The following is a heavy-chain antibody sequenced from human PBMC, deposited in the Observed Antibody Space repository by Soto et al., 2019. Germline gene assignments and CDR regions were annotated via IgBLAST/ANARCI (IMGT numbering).Heavy chain of an antibody. CDR1: GYSFFSHW. V-gene: IGHV5-51*01. CDR3: ARRPWLSGYYDY. D-gene: IGHD3-22*01. Sequence: LKISCKGSGYSFFSHWIGWVRQMPGKGLEWVGIIYPADSETRYSPSFQGQVTISVDKSINTAYLQWSSLKASDTAMYYCARRPWLSGYYDYWGQGTLVTVSS. CDR2: IYPADSET. J-gene: IGHJ4*02.